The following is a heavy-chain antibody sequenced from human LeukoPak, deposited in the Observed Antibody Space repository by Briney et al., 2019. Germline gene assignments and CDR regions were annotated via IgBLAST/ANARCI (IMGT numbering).Heavy chain of an antibody. D-gene: IGHD3-9*01. V-gene: IGHV1-69*13. CDR3: AREWSTYDILTGYLRS. CDR2: IIPIFGTA. Sequence: SVKVSCKASGGTFSSYAISWVRQAPGQGLEWMGGIIPIFGTANYAQKFQGRVTITADESTSTAYMELSSLRSEDTAVYYCAREWSTYDILTGYLRSWGQGTLSPSPQ. J-gene: IGHJ4*02. CDR1: GGTFSSYA.